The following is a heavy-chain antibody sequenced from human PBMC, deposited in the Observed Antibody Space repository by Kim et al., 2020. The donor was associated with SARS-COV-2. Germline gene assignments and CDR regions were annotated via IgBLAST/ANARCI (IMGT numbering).Heavy chain of an antibody. CDR3: ARADPIAVAGTLFDY. CDR1: GYTFTSYG. D-gene: IGHD6-19*01. CDR2: ISAYNGNT. Sequence: ASVKVSCKASGYTFTSYGISWVRQAPGQGLEWMGWISAYNGNTNYAQKLQGRVTMTTDTSTSTAYMELRSLRSDDTAVYYCARADPIAVAGTLFDYWGQGTLVTVSS. J-gene: IGHJ4*02. V-gene: IGHV1-18*01.